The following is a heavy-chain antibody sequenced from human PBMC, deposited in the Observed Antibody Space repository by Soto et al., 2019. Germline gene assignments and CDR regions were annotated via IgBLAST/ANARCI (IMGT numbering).Heavy chain of an antibody. D-gene: IGHD2-2*01. Sequence: QVQLQESGPGLVKPSQTLTLTCTVSGGSISSGAYYWSWIRQHPGKGLEWIGYIYYSGSTYYNPSLKSRVTISVDTSKNQFSLKLSSVTAADTAVYYCARAVLIPAARFDPWGQGTLVTVSS. CDR1: GGSISSGAYY. V-gene: IGHV4-31*03. CDR2: IYYSGST. J-gene: IGHJ5*02. CDR3: ARAVLIPAARFDP.